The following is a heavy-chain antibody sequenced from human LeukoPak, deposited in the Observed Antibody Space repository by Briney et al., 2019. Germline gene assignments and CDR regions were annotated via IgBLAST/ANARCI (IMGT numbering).Heavy chain of an antibody. V-gene: IGHV3-7*01. D-gene: IGHD6-13*01. CDR2: IKQDGSEK. CDR3: ARDSSS. J-gene: IGHJ4*02. Sequence: ETLSLTCTVSGGSISSYYWSWIRQPPGKGLEWVANIKQDGSEKYYVDSVKGRFTISRDNAKNSLYLQMNSLRAEDTAVYYCARDSSSWGQGTLVTVSS. CDR1: GGSISSYY.